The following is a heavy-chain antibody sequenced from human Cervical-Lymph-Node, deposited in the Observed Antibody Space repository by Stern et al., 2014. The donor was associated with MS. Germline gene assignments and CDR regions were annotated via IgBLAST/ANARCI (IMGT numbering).Heavy chain of an antibody. CDR2: IIPIFGTA. CDR3: ATGEMATKSYYYYGMDV. J-gene: IGHJ6*02. CDR1: GGTFSSYA. Sequence: VQLVESGAEVKKPGSSVKVSCKASGGTFSSYAISWVRQAPGQGLEWMGGIIPIFGTANYAQKFQGRVTITADESTSTAYMELSSLRSEXXXXYYCATGEMATKSYYYYGMDVWGQGTTVTVSS. D-gene: IGHD5-24*01. V-gene: IGHV1-69*01.